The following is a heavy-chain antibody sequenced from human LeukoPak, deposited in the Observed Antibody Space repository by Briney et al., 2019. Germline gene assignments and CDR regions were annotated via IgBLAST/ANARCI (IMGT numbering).Heavy chain of an antibody. D-gene: IGHD3-9*01. CDR2: ISGSGGGT. CDR1: GFTFSSYA. V-gene: IGHV3-23*01. J-gene: IGHJ4*02. Sequence: QPGGSLRLSCAASGFTFSSYAMSWVRQAPGKGLEWVSAISGSGGGTYYADSVKGRFTISRDNSKNTLYLQMNSLRAEDTAVYYCATPARNYDILIPLDYWGQGTLVTVSS. CDR3: ATPARNYDILIPLDY.